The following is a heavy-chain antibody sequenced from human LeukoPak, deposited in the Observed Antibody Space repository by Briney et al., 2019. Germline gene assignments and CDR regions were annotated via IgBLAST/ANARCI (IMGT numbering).Heavy chain of an antibody. V-gene: IGHV1-2*02. Sequence: ASVKVSCKASGYTFTGYYMHWVRQAPGQGLEWMGWINPNSGGTNYAQKFQGRVTMTRDTSISTAYMELSRLRSDDTAVYYCLGIGVAVAGTGVDYWGQGTLVTVSS. J-gene: IGHJ4*02. CDR1: GYTFTGYY. D-gene: IGHD6-19*01. CDR3: LGIGVAVAGTGVDY. CDR2: INPNSGGT.